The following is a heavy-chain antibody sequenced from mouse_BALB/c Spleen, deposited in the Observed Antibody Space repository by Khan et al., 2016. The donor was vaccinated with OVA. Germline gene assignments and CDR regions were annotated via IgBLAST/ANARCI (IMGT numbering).Heavy chain of an antibody. V-gene: IGHV1-5*01. J-gene: IGHJ3*01. CDR3: TRRNWDVAWFLY. CDR1: GYTFTSYW. Sequence: VQLKQSGTVLARPGASVKMSCKASGYTFTSYWMHWIKQRPGQGLEWIGAIYPGNSDTTYNQKFKGKAKLTAVTSTTTAYMELSSLTNEDPAVDYGTRRNWDVAWFLYWGQGTLVTVSA. D-gene: IGHD4-1*01. CDR2: IYPGNSDT.